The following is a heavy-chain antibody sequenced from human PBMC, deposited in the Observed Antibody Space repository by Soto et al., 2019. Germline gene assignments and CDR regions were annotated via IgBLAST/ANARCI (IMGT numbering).Heavy chain of an antibody. D-gene: IGHD4-17*01. CDR3: VTRHYGDYGFDY. CDR2: IYYSGST. J-gene: IGHJ4*02. Sequence: PSETLSLTCTVSGGSISSYYWSWIRQPPGKGLEWIGYIYYSGSTNYNPSLKSRVTISVDTSKSQFSLKLRSVTAADTAVYYCVTRHYGDYGFDYWGQGTLVTVSS. V-gene: IGHV4-59*08. CDR1: GGSISSYY.